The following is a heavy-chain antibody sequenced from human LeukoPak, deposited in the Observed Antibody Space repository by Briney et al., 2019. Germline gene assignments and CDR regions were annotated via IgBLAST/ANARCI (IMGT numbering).Heavy chain of an antibody. V-gene: IGHV1-69*05. CDR3: ARARAPLRFLEWSPTPSYYYYYKDV. CDR1: GGTFSSYA. D-gene: IGHD3-3*01. J-gene: IGHJ6*03. Sequence: SVKVSCKASGGTFSSYAISWVRQAPGQGLEWMGGIIPIFGTANYAQKFQGRVTITTDESTSTAYMELSSLRSEDTAVYYCARARAPLRFLEWSPTPSYYYYYKDVWGKGTTVTVSS. CDR2: IIPIFGTA.